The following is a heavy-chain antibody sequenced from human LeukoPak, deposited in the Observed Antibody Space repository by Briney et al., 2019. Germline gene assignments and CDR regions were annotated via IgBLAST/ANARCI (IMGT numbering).Heavy chain of an antibody. J-gene: IGHJ4*02. V-gene: IGHV5-51*01. CDR2: IYPGDSDT. D-gene: IGHD6-19*01. Sequence: PGESLKISCKGSGYSFTSYWIGWVRQMPGKGLEWMGIIYPGDSDTRYSPSFQGQVTITADKSISTAYLQWSSLKASDTAMYYCVKGGWYSTGYYPPDEPRFDYWGQGTLVTVSS. CDR1: GYSFTSYW. CDR3: VKGGWYSTGYYPPDEPRFDY.